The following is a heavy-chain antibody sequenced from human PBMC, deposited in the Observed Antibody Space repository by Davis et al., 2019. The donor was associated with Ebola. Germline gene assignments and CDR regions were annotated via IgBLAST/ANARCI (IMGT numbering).Heavy chain of an antibody. J-gene: IGHJ6*02. CDR2: ISAYNGNT. CDR3: ARGASSVFLSDYYGMDV. CDR1: GYTFTGYG. D-gene: IGHD3-22*01. Sequence: ASVKVSCKASGYTFTGYGISWVRQAPGQGLEWMGWISAYNGNTNSAQKLQGRVTMTTDTSTSTAYMELRSLRSDDTAVYYCARGASSVFLSDYYGMDVWGQGTTVTVSS. V-gene: IGHV1-18*01.